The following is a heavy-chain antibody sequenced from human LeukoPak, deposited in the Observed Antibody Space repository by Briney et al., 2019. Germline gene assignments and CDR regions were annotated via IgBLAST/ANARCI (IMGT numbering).Heavy chain of an antibody. V-gene: IGHV3-23*01. CDR1: GFTFRSYA. D-gene: IGHD5-24*01. CDR3: ARDGWGWAQYDY. CDR2: ITDNGLAR. Sequence: GGSLRLSCTGSGFTFRSYAMGWVRQAPGRGLEWVAGITDNGLARNCADSVQGRFTIHRDDSRSTVDLQMNSLRVEDTALYYCARDGWGWAQYDYWGQGTLVTVPS. J-gene: IGHJ4*02.